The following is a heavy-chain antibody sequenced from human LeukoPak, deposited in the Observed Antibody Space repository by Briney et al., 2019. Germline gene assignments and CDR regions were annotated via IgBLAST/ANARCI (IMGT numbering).Heavy chain of an antibody. J-gene: IGHJ5*02. CDR1: GYTFTSYY. Sequence: ASVKVSCKASGYTFTSYYMHWVRQAPGQGLEWMGIINPSGGSTSYAQKFQGRVTMTRDMSTSTAYMELSSLRSEDTAVYYCARTNPRSSSLALPFDPWGQGTLVTVSS. D-gene: IGHD6-6*01. CDR2: INPSGGST. V-gene: IGHV1-46*01. CDR3: ARTNPRSSSLALPFDP.